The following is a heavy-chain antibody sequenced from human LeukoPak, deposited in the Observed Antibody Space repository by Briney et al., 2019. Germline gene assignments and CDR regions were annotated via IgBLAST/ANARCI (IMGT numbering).Heavy chain of an antibody. CDR1: GFTVSSNY. V-gene: IGHV3-53*01. CDR3: AGDKTTGGWYEFDY. CDR2: ISNDGDT. J-gene: IGHJ4*02. D-gene: IGHD6-19*01. Sequence: GGSLRLSCAASGFTVSSNYMSWVRQGPGKGLECVSVISNDGDTYYADSVKGRFTISRDTSKDTVSLQMNSLRAEDTAVYYCAGDKTTGGWYEFDYWGQGTLVTVSS.